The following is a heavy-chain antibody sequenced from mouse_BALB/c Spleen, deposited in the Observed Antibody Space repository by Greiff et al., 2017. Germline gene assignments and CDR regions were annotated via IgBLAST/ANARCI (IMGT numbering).Heavy chain of an antibody. CDR3: ARYRGGYWDFDV. V-gene: IGHV3-8*02. J-gene: IGHJ1*01. Sequence: EVKLVESGPSLVTPSQTLSLTCSVSGDSFTSGYLNWIRKCPGNKLEYMGYISYSGSTYYNPSLKSRISITQDTSKNQDYLQLNSVTTEDTATYYCARYRGGYWDFDVWGEGTPVTVSA. D-gene: IGHD1-1*02. CDR1: GDSFTSGY. CDR2: ISYSGST.